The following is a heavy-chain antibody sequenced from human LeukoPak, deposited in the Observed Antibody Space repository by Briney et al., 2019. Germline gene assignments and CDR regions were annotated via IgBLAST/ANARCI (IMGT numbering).Heavy chain of an antibody. CDR2: IFHTGST. CDR1: GGSISSTNW. D-gene: IGHD4-17*01. CDR3: ARGLMTTGRSMFDH. Sequence: PSETLSLTCAVSGGSISSTNWWSWVRQPPGKGLEWVGEIFHTGSTNYNPSLKSRVTMSVDKSKNQLSLKLSSVTAADTAVYYCARGLMTTGRSMFDHWGQGTLVTVSS. J-gene: IGHJ4*02. V-gene: IGHV4-4*02.